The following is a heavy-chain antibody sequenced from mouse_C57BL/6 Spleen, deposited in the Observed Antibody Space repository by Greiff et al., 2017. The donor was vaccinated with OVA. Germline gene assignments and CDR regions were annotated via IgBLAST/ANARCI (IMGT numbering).Heavy chain of an antibody. D-gene: IGHD2-4*01. J-gene: IGHJ1*03. CDR3: ARWVYDYDDWYFDV. V-gene: IGHV1-50*01. CDR2: IDPSDSYT. CDR1: GYTFTSYW. Sequence: QVQLKQPGAELVKPGASVKLSCKASGYTFTSYWMQWVKQRPGQGLEWIGEIDPSDSYTNYNQKFKGKATLTVDTSSSTAYMQLSSLTSEDSAVYYCARWVYDYDDWYFDVWGTGTTVTVSS.